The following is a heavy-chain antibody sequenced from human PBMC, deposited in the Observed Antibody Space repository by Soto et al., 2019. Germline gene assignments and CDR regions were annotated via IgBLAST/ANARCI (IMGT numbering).Heavy chain of an antibody. CDR1: GFTFSSYA. Sequence: GGSLRLSCAASGFTFSSYAMHWVRQAPGKGLEWVAVISYDGSNKYYADSVKGRFTISRDNSKNTLYLQMNSLRAEDTAVYYCARGEIPTDIVVVPAAESAKDYYYYGMDVWGQGTTVTVSS. D-gene: IGHD2-2*01. V-gene: IGHV3-30-3*01. CDR3: ARGEIPTDIVVVPAAESAKDYYYYGMDV. J-gene: IGHJ6*02. CDR2: ISYDGSNK.